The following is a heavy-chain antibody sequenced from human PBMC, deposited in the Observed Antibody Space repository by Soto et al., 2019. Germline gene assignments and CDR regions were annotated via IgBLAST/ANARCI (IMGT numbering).Heavy chain of an antibody. CDR3: ARVRAGGSMDC. J-gene: IGHJ6*02. V-gene: IGHV1-69*13. D-gene: IGHD3-10*01. Sequence: ASVKVSCKASGGTFSSYAISWVRQAPGQGLEWMGGIIPIFGTANYAQKFQGRVTITADESTSTAYMELSSLRSEDTAVDYCARVRAGGSMDCWGQGTTVTVSS. CDR1: GGTFSSYA. CDR2: IIPIFGTA.